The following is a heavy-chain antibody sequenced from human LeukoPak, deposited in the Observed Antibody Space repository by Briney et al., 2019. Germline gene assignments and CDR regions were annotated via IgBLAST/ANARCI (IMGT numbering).Heavy chain of an antibody. CDR1: GFTLSSYA. Sequence: PGRSLRLSCAACGFTLSSYAVHWVREAPGEGLEWVAVISYDGSNKYYADSVKGRFTISSDNSKNPLYLQMNSLRAEDPAVYYCARRGRIPETVWQQLFFYFDYWPQGPLVPVSS. CDR2: ISYDGSNK. CDR3: ARRGRIPETVWQQLFFYFDY. V-gene: IGHV3-30-3*01. J-gene: IGHJ4*02. D-gene: IGHD6-13*01.